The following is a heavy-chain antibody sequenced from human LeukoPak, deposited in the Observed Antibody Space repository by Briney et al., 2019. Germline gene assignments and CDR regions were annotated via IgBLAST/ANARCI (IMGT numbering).Heavy chain of an antibody. CDR1: GGTFSSYT. CDR3: ARGQGVVVKDWFDP. Sequence: SVKVSCKASGGTFSSYTISWVRQAPGQGLEWMGRIIPILGIANYAQKFQGRVTITADKSTSTAYMELSSLRSEDTAVYYCARGQGVVVKDWFDPWGQGILVTVSS. D-gene: IGHD2-15*01. J-gene: IGHJ5*02. CDR2: IIPILGIA. V-gene: IGHV1-69*02.